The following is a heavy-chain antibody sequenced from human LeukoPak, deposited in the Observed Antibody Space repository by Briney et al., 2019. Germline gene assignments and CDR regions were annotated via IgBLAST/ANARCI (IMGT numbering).Heavy chain of an antibody. V-gene: IGHV4-31*03. CDR2: IYYSGST. CDR1: GGSISSGGYY. D-gene: IGHD4-11*01. J-gene: IGHJ6*02. CDR3: ARAHSNXSGDWWRKTRGVGYYGMDV. Sequence: SETLSLTCTVSGGSISSGGYYWSWIRQHPGKGLEWIGYIYYSGSTYYNPSLRSRVTISVDRSKNQFSLKLSSVTAADTAVYYCARAHSNXSGDWWRKTRGVGYYGMDVWGQGTTVTVSS.